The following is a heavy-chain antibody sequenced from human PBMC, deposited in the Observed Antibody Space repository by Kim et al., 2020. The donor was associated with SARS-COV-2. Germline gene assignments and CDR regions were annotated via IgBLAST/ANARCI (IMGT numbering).Heavy chain of an antibody. CDR1: GGTFSSYA. V-gene: IGHV1-69*13. CDR2: IIPIFGTA. Sequence: SVKVSCKASGGTFSSYAISWVRQAPGQGLEWMGGIIPIFGTANYAQKFQGRVTITADESTSTAYMELSSLRSEDTAVYYCARANDYIWGSYGYTGNGFDYWGQGTLVTVSS. J-gene: IGHJ4*02. CDR3: ARANDYIWGSYGYTGNGFDY. D-gene: IGHD3-16*01.